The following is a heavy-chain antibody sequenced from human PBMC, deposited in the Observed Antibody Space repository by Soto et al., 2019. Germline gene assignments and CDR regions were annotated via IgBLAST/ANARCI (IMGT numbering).Heavy chain of an antibody. CDR3: AKDDGGTWSMFYSYYGVDV. D-gene: IGHD6-13*01. CDR2: ISYDGSSK. CDR1: GFTFSNYG. V-gene: IGHV3-30*18. J-gene: IGHJ6*02. Sequence: QVQLVESGGGVVQPGRSLRLSCAASGFTFSNYGIHWVRQAPGKGLEWVAVISYDGSSKDYADSVKGRFTISRDNSKNKLYLQMNSLRIEDTAVYYCAKDDGGTWSMFYSYYGVDVWGQGTTVTVSS.